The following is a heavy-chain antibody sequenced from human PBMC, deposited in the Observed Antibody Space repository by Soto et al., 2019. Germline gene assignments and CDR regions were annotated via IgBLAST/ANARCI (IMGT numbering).Heavy chain of an antibody. CDR3: ARNYYYDSSGYYYDNYYYGMDV. D-gene: IGHD3-22*01. V-gene: IGHV4-39*01. CDR2: IYYSGST. J-gene: IGHJ6*02. CDR1: GGSISSSSYY. Sequence: QLQLQESGPGLVKPSETLSLTCTVSGGSISSSSYYWGWIRQPPGKGLEWIGSIYYSGSTYYNPSLQSRLTIYVDTSKNQFSLKLSSVTAADTAVYYCARNYYYDSSGYYYDNYYYGMDVWGQGTTVTVSS.